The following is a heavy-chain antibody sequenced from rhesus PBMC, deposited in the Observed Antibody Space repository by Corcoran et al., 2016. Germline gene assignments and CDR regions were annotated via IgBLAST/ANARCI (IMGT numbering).Heavy chain of an antibody. J-gene: IGHJ4*01. CDR1: GFTFSSYY. CDR2: INTGGGAT. V-gene: IGHV3-8*01. D-gene: IGHD3-34*01. Sequence: EVQLVESGGGLVQLGGSLRLSCTGSGFTFSSYYMYWVRQAPGKGLEWVSAINTGGGATWSTASVKGRFTISKENAKNTLYLQMDSLRAEDTAVYYCAKSKSWGTGYWGPGVLVTVSS. CDR3: AKSKSWGTGY.